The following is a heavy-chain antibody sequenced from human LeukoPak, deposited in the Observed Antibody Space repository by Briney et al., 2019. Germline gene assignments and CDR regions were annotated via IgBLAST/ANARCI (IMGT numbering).Heavy chain of an antibody. J-gene: IGHJ4*02. D-gene: IGHD3-16*01. V-gene: IGHV4-39*07. CDR2: IYYSGST. CDR1: GGSISSSSYY. Sequence: SETLSLTCTVSGGSISSSSYYWGWIRQPPGKGLEWIGSIYYSGSTYYNPSLKSRVTISVDTSKNQFSLKLSSVTAADTAVYYCARVGEYDYVWGRQYYFDYWGQGTLVTVSS. CDR3: ARVGEYDYVWGRQYYFDY.